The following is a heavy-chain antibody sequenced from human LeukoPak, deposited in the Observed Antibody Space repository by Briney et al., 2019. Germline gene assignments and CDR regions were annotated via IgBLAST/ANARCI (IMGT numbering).Heavy chain of an antibody. CDR1: GFTVSSNY. CDR3: ARERGFLWRAFDI. Sequence: AGGSLRLSCAASGFTVSSNYMSGLRQAPGKGLEGVPVIYSGGSTYYAASVKGRFTISRDNSKNTLYLQMNSLRAEDTAVYYCARERGFLWRAFDIWGQGTLVTVSS. CDR2: IYSGGST. J-gene: IGHJ4*02. V-gene: IGHV3-66*01. D-gene: IGHD3-10*01.